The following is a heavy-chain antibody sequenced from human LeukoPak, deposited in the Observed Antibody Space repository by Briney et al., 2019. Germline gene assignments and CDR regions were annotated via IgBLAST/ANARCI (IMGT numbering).Heavy chain of an antibody. J-gene: IGHJ4*02. CDR2: IKEDGNEK. D-gene: IGHD3-10*01. CDR3: VRGKAGD. V-gene: IGHV3-7*03. Sequence: GGSLRLSCAASGFTFRSHWMSWVRRAPGKGLEWVANIKEDGNEKHYVDSVTGRFTISRDNAKSSLYLQMNSLRVEDTAVYYCVRGKAGDWGQGTLVTVSS. CDR1: GFTFRSHW.